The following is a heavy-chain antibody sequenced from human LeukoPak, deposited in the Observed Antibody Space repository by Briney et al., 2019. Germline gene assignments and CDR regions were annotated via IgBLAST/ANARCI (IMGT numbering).Heavy chain of an antibody. Sequence: GASVKVSCKASGYTFNSYGFSWVRQAPGQGLEWMGWISAYNGNTNYAQKLQGRVTMATDTSTSTAYMELRSLRSDDTAVYYCARGGGYCSGGNCYEFDYWGQGTLVTVSS. CDR2: ISAYNGNT. V-gene: IGHV1-18*01. CDR1: GYTFNSYG. D-gene: IGHD2-15*01. CDR3: ARGGGYCSGGNCYEFDY. J-gene: IGHJ4*02.